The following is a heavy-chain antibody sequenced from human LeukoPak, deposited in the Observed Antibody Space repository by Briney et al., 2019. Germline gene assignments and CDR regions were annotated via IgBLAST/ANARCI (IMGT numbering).Heavy chain of an antibody. CDR2: INPNSGGT. D-gene: IGHD1-26*01. CDR3: ARDQAGSYEY. Sequence: GASVKVSCKASGYTFTDYYMHWVRQAPGQGLEWMGLINPNSGGTNYAQKFHGRVTMTRDTSISTAYMELSRLRSDDTAVYYCARDQAGSYEYWGQGTLVTVSS. J-gene: IGHJ4*02. CDR1: GYTFTDYY. V-gene: IGHV1-2*02.